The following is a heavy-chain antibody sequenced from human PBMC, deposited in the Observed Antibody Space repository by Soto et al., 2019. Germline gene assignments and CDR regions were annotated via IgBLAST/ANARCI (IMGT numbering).Heavy chain of an antibody. CDR1: GFTFSSYV. CDR3: AKDPPLPVI. CDR2: INQDGSEK. V-gene: IGHV3-7*03. J-gene: IGHJ3*02. Sequence: GGSLRLSCAASGFTFSSYVMSWVRQAPGKGLEGVANINQDGSEKYYVDSVKGRFTISRDNAKNSVYLQMNSLRAEDTAVYFCAKDPPLPVIWDPGTMLTVSS.